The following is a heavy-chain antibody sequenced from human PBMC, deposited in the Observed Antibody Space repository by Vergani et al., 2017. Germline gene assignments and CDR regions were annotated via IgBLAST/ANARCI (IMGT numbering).Heavy chain of an antibody. Sequence: QVRLEESGPGLVKPSETLSLTCPVSGYSIGSGFYWAWIRQSPGEGLQWLTSIHNRGKTYHNPSLKSRVSVSLDTSKHRFSLNLTSVTATDTAVYYGARSQGDYWYFDLWGPGSLVTVSS. CDR1: GYSIGSGFY. CDR3: ARSQGDYWYFDL. J-gene: IGHJ2*01. V-gene: IGHV4-38-2*01. CDR2: IHNRGKT. D-gene: IGHD2-21*01.